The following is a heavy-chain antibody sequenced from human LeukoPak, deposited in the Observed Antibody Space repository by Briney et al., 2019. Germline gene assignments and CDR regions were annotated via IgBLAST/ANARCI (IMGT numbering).Heavy chain of an antibody. CDR3: AKDFPRHCSSTSCYLGYFQH. CDR1: GFTFSNYA. J-gene: IGHJ1*01. D-gene: IGHD2-2*01. CDR2: ISYDGSNE. Sequence: PGGSLRLSCADSGFTFSNYAMHWVRQAPGKGLEWVALISYDGSNEFYADSVKGRFTISRDNSKNTLYLQMNSLRAEDTAVYYCAKDFPRHCSSTSCYLGYFQHWGQGTLATVSS. V-gene: IGHV3-30-3*01.